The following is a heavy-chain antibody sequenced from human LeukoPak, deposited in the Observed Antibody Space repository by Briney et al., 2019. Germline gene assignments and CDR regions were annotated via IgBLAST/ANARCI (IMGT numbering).Heavy chain of an antibody. CDR2: IYYSGST. CDR3: ARHSDLVYYYGMDV. J-gene: IGHJ6*02. Sequence: SETLSLTCAVYGGSFSGYYWGWIRQPPGKGLEWIGSIYYSGSTYYNPSLKSRVTISVDTSKNQFSLKLSSVTAADTAVYYCARHSDLVYYYGMDVWGQGTTVTVSS. CDR1: GGSFSGYY. V-gene: IGHV4-39*01. D-gene: IGHD3-10*01.